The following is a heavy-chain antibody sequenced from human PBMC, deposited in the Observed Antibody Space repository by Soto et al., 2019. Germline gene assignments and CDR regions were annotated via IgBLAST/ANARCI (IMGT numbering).Heavy chain of an antibody. J-gene: IGHJ3*02. D-gene: IGHD3-16*01. CDR2: INPYNANT. CDR3: ARDRVAGIWGDAFDI. Sequence: ASVKVSCKTCGYAFTNHGINWVRQAPGQGLEWMGWINPYNANTNYAQKLQGRVTMTTDKSTSTAYMDLRSLTSDDTAVYYCARDRVAGIWGDAFDIWGQGTMVNVSS. CDR1: GYAFTNHG. V-gene: IGHV1-18*04.